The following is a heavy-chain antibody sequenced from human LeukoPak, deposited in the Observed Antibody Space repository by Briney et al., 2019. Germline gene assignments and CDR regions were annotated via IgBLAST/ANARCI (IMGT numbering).Heavy chain of an antibody. V-gene: IGHV3-74*01. J-gene: IGHJ4*02. Sequence: GGSLRLSCAASGFTFSSTWMHWVRQVPGKGLVWVSRINSDGSTIYADSVKGRFTISRDNAKNSLYLQVNSLRAEDTAVYYCARVWGYCSSTSCYGGGYFDYWGQGTLVTVSS. CDR3: ARVWGYCSSTSCYGGGYFDY. D-gene: IGHD2-2*01. CDR2: INSDGST. CDR1: GFTFSSTW.